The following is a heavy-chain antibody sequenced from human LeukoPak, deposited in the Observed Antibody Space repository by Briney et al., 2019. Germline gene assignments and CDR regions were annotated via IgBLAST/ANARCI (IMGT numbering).Heavy chain of an antibody. CDR3: ARVIVTATHVPDAFDL. Sequence: SETLSLTCVISGYSISAGYFWGWIRQSPVKGLEWIESVHHTGSDYYNPSLKSRVTISIDTSKNHFSLNLTSVTAADTAVFFCARVIVTATHVPDAFDLWGQGILVTVSP. J-gene: IGHJ3*01. CDR1: GYSISAGYF. CDR2: VHHTGSD. D-gene: IGHD1-26*01. V-gene: IGHV4-38-2*01.